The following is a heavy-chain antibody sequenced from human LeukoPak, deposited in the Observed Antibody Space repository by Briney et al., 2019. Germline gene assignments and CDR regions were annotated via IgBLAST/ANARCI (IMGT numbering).Heavy chain of an antibody. CDR2: INHSGST. CDR1: GGSFSGYY. Sequence: SETLSLTCAVYGGSFSGYYWSWIRQPPGKGLEWIGEINHSGSTNYNPSLKSRVTISVDTSKNQFSLKLSSVTAADTAVYYCARAEKYSGYDYGMAIWGQGTLVTVSS. J-gene: IGHJ4*02. V-gene: IGHV4-34*01. D-gene: IGHD5-12*01. CDR3: ARAEKYSGYDYGMAI.